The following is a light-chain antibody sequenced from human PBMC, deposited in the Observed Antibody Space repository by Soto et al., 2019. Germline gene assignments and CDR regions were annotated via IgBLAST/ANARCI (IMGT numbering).Light chain of an antibody. CDR2: GAS. CDR1: QSVSSSY. J-gene: IGKJ1*01. CDR3: QMYGSSPLWT. V-gene: IGKV3-20*01. Sequence: EIVLTQSPVTLSLSPGDRATLSCRASQSVSSSYLIWYQQKPGRAPRLLLHGASNRATGIPDRFSGSWSGTDFTLTISSLEPEAFAVYYCQMYGSSPLWTFGQGTKVDIK.